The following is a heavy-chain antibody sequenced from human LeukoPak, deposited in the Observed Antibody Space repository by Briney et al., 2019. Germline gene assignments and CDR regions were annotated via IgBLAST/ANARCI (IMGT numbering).Heavy chain of an antibody. D-gene: IGHD1-1*01. J-gene: IGHJ4*02. CDR2: ISSSSSYI. Sequence: PGGSLRLSCAASGFTFSSYGMNWVRQAPGKGLEWVSSISSSSSYIYYADSLKGRFTISRDDAKNSLYLQMNSLRAEDTAVNYCARGTSAGDYWGQGTLVTVSS. CDR3: ARGTSAGDY. CDR1: GFTFSSYG. V-gene: IGHV3-21*01.